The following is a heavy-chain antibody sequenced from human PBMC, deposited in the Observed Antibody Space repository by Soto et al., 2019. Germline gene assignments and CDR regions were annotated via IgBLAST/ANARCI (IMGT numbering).Heavy chain of an antibody. J-gene: IGHJ6*02. CDR3: ARRVGTGWYENGMDV. V-gene: IGHV5-10-1*01. CDR1: GYKFTSYW. D-gene: IGHD6-19*01. CDR2: IDPSDSYT. Sequence: GESLKISCKGSGYKFTSYWISWVRQMPRKGLEWMGRIDPSDSYTNYSPSSQGHVTISADKSNTTAYLQWSSLKASDTGMYYCARRVGTGWYENGMDVWGQGTTVTVSS.